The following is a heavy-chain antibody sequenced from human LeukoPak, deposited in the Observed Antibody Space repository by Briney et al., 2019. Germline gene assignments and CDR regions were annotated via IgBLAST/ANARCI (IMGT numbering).Heavy chain of an antibody. Sequence: PGRSLRLSCVASEFTFRSYDMHWVRQAPGKGLEWVAVISYDGSNKDYADSVKGRFTISRDNTKNTLFLQMNSLRAEDTAVYYCAKEIWPTVTIPGRTYFDYWGQGALVTVSS. D-gene: IGHD4-17*01. CDR1: EFTFRSYD. J-gene: IGHJ4*02. CDR2: ISYDGSNK. V-gene: IGHV3-30*18. CDR3: AKEIWPTVTIPGRTYFDY.